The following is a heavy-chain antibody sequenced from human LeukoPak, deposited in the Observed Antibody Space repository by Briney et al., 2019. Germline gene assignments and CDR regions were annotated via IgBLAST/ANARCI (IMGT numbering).Heavy chain of an antibody. CDR3: ANDRQDDFWSGSFGVFDP. D-gene: IGHD3-3*01. Sequence: GGSLRLSCAASGFTFSSYGMHWVRQAPGKGLEWVAFIRYDGSNKYYADSVKGRFTISRDNSKNTLYLQMNSLRAEDTAVYYCANDRQDDFWSGSFGVFDPWGQGTLVTVSS. V-gene: IGHV3-30*02. CDR2: IRYDGSNK. CDR1: GFTFSSYG. J-gene: IGHJ5*02.